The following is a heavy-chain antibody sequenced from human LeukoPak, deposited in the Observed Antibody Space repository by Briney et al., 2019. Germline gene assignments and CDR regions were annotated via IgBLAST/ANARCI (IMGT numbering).Heavy chain of an antibody. D-gene: IGHD3-22*01. CDR2: ISGSDVST. CDR1: GFTFSSYA. V-gene: IGHV3-23*01. Sequence: GGSLRLSCAASGFTFSSYAMTWVRQAPGKGLEGVSDISGSDVSTYYADSVTGRFTVSRDNSKNTLYLQMNSLRAEDTAVYYCAKDNSRGKAVVVITTRFDYWGQGTLVTVSS. J-gene: IGHJ4*02. CDR3: AKDNSRGKAVVVITTRFDY.